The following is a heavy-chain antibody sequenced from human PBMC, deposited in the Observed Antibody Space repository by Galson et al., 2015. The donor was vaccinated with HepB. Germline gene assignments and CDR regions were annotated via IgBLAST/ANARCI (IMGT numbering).Heavy chain of an antibody. V-gene: IGHV3-73*01. J-gene: IGHJ3*01. D-gene: IGHD1-20*01. CDR3: TRYGKPEGRGGTITGTPKPGFDV. CDR1: GFTFSDSA. Sequence: SLRLSCAASGFTFSDSAMHWVRQASGKGLEWIGRIRSKTNTYATTYGASVKGRFTISRDDSKNMAYLQMNSLKIEDTAVYYCTRYGKPEGRGGTITGTPKPGFDVWGQGTMVTVSS. CDR2: IRSKTNTYAT.